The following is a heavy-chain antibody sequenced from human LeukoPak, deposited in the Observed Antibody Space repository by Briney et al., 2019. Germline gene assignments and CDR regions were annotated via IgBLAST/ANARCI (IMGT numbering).Heavy chain of an antibody. Sequence: PGGSLRLSCAASGFTISSYGMHWVRQAPGKGLEWVAVISYDGSDKYYADSVKGRFTISRDNSKNTLYLQMNSLRAEDTAVYYCAKDRLDCRGGSCYGMDVWGQGTTVTVSS. CDR2: ISYDGSDK. CDR3: AKDRLDCRGGSCYGMDV. D-gene: IGHD2-15*01. J-gene: IGHJ6*02. CDR1: GFTISSYG. V-gene: IGHV3-30*18.